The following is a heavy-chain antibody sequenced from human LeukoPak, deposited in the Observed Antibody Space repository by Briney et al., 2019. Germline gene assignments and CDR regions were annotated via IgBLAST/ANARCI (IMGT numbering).Heavy chain of an antibody. CDR1: GFSFDDYA. D-gene: IGHD3-9*01. J-gene: IGHJ4*02. CDR3: AKSRDDGTGYYYDY. CDR2: ISRNSYNI. V-gene: IGHV3-9*01. Sequence: GGSLRLSCEASGFSFDDYAMHWVRQAPGKGLEWVAGISRNSYNIAYGDSVKGRFTISRDNAKKSLSLQMNSLGTEDTAFYYCAKSRDDGTGYYYDYWGQGVLVTVAS.